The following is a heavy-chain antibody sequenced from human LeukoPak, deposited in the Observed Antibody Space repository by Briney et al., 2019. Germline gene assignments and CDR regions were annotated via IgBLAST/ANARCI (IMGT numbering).Heavy chain of an antibody. CDR3: ARDLAVVARKQNEDY. Sequence: ASVKVSCNASGYTFTGYYMHWVRQAPGQGLEWMGWINPNSGGTNYAQKFQGRVTMTRDTSISTAYMELSRLRSDDTAVYYCARDLAVVARKQNEDYWGQGTLVTVSS. D-gene: IGHD3-22*01. V-gene: IGHV1-2*02. CDR1: GYTFTGYY. J-gene: IGHJ4*02. CDR2: INPNSGGT.